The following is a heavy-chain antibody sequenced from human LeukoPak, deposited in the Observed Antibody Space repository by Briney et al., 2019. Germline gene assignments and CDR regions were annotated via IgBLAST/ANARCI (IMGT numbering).Heavy chain of an antibody. V-gene: IGHV3-30*02. CDR2: IRYDGSNK. J-gene: IGHJ6*03. CDR1: GFTFSSYG. Sequence: TGGSLRLSCAASGFTFSSYGMHWVRQAPGKGLEWVAFIRYDGSNKYYADSVKGRFTISRDNSKNTLYLQMNSLRAEDTAVYYCAKDRGGSSWLYYYYYYMDVWGKGTTVTVSS. D-gene: IGHD6-13*01. CDR3: AKDRGGSSWLYYYYYYMDV.